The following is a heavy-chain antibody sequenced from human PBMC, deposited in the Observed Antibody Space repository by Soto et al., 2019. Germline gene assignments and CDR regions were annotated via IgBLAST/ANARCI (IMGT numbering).Heavy chain of an antibody. CDR2: INPSGGST. J-gene: IGHJ4*02. CDR3: AGLNYYGSGSYYFDY. V-gene: IGHV1-46*01. D-gene: IGHD3-10*01. CDR1: GYTFTSYY. Sequence: ASVKVSCKASGYTFTSYYMHWVRQAPGQGLEWMGIINPSGGSTSYVQKFQGRVTMTRDTSTSTVYMELSSLRSEDTAVYYCAGLNYYGSGSYYFDYWGQGTLVTVSS.